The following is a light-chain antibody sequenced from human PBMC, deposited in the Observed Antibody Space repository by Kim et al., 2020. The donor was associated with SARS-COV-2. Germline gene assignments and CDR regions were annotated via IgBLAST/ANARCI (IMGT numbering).Light chain of an antibody. CDR2: GAS. J-gene: IGKJ2*01. Sequence: ETVMTQSPATLSVFPGERATLSCRASQSISSNLAWYQQKPGQAPRLLIYGASTRATDIPARFSGSGSGTEFTLSISSLQSEDFAVYYCQQYKDWPPYTFGQGTKLEI. CDR3: QQYKDWPPYT. CDR1: QSISSN. V-gene: IGKV3-15*01.